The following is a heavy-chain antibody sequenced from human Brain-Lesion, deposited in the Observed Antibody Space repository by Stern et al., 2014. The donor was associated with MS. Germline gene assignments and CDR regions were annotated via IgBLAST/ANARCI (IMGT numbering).Heavy chain of an antibody. V-gene: IGHV2-70*01. CDR1: GVSLSTPGEG. D-gene: IGHD5-12*01. CDR3: ARMRYSGDYFIDY. J-gene: IGHJ4*02. Sequence: QVTLKESGPALVKPTQSLTLTCNFSGVSLSTPGEGVTWIRQPPGKALEWLALVDWDDEKYYSTSLKTRLSIFKDTSKNQVVLTMTNMDPVDTATYYCARMRYSGDYFIDYWGQGTLVTVSS. CDR2: VDWDDEK.